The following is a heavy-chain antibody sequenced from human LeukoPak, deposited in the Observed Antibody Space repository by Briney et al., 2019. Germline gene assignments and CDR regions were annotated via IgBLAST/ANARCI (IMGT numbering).Heavy chain of an antibody. CDR2: IYYSGST. V-gene: IGHV4-59*01. CDR1: GGSISSYY. CDR3: ARDLGVGYYYGSGRTNWFDP. D-gene: IGHD3-10*01. Sequence: SETLSLTCTVSGGSISSYYWSWIRQPPGKGLERIGYIYYSGSTNYNPSLKSRVTISVDTSKNQFSLKLSSVTAADTAVYYCARDLGVGYYYGSGRTNWFDPWGQGTLVTVSS. J-gene: IGHJ5*02.